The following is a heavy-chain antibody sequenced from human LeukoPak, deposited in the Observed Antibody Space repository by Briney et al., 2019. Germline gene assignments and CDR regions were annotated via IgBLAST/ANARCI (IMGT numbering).Heavy chain of an antibody. CDR1: GFIFSNAW. Sequence: GGSLRLSCAASGFIFSNAWMNWVRRAPGKGLEWVSYISSSSSTIYYADSVKGRFTISRDNAKNSLYLQMNSLRAEDTAVYYCARGAYYYEDWGQGTLVTVSS. CDR3: ARGAYYYED. V-gene: IGHV3-48*01. CDR2: ISSSSSTI. J-gene: IGHJ4*02. D-gene: IGHD3-22*01.